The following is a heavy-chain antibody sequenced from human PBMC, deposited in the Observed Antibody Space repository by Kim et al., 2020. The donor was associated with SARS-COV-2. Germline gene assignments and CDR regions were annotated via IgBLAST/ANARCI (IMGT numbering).Heavy chain of an antibody. V-gene: IGHV3-30*18. CDR1: GFTFSSYG. D-gene: IGHD5-12*01. J-gene: IGHJ4*02. Sequence: GGSLRLSCAASGFTFSSYGMHWVRQAPGKGLEWVAVISYDGSNKYYADSVKGRFTISRDNSKNTLYLQMNSLRAEDTAVYYCAKDGGNSGYVLHYWGQGTLVTVSS. CDR3: AKDGGNSGYVLHY. CDR2: ISYDGSNK.